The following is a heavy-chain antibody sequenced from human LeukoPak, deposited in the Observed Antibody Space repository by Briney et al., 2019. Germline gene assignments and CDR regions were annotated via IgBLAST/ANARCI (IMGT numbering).Heavy chain of an antibody. D-gene: IGHD6-13*01. J-gene: IGHJ6*03. CDR2: ISGSGGST. CDR1: GFTFSGYG. V-gene: IGHV3-23*01. CDR3: ARDGGSSSWYDYYYYMDV. Sequence: GGTLRLSCAASGFTFSGYGMSWVRQAPGKGLKWVSAISGSGGSTYYADSVKGRITISRDNSKNTLYLQMNSLRAEDTAVYYCARDGGSSSWYDYYYYMDVWGKGTTVTVSS.